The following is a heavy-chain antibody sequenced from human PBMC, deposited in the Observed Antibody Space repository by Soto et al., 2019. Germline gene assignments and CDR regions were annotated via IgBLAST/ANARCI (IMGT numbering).Heavy chain of an antibody. CDR3: AHSIRTGATRPEYFKX. V-gene: IGHV2-5*01. D-gene: IGHD1-26*01. J-gene: IGHJ1*01. Sequence: SGPTLVHPTQTLTLTCTFSGFSLSTSGVGVCWIRQPPVKALEWLALIYWNDDKLYSPSLKSRLTITKDTSKNQVVLTMTNMDTLDTATYYCAHSIRTGATRPEYFKXWGQGTLFTVSX. CDR1: GFSLSTSGVG. CDR2: IYWNDDK.